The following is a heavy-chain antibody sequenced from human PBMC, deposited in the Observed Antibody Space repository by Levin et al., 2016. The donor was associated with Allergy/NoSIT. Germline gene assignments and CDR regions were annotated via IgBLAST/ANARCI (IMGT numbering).Heavy chain of an antibody. CDR2: INPNNGGT. J-gene: IGHJ3*02. D-gene: IGHD3-22*01. V-gene: IGHV1-2*02. CDR3: ARGSGYYAADALDI. Sequence: WVRQAPGQGLEWMGWINPNNGGTNSAQKFQGRVTMTRDTSISTAYMELTRLRSDDTAIYYCARGSGYYAADALDIWGQGTMVTVSS.